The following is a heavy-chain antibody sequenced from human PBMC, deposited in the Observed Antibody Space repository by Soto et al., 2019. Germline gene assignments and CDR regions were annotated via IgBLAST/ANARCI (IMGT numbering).Heavy chain of an antibody. J-gene: IGHJ6*02. CDR1: GGSIIRYY. Sequence: SETLSLTCTVSGGSIIRYYWSWIRQPTGKGLEWIGYMYNTGSTVYNPPFKSRVTISVDTSKNQFSLKLNSVTAADTAVYYCARDLWGYCGTDCYPLDVWGQGTTVTVSS. CDR2: MYNTGST. V-gene: IGHV4-59*01. D-gene: IGHD2-21*02. CDR3: ARDLWGYCGTDCYPLDV.